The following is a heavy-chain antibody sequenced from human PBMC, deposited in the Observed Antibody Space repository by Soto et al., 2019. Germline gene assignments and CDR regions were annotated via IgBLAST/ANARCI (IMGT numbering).Heavy chain of an antibody. CDR2: INAGNGNT. D-gene: IGHD4-17*01. V-gene: IGHV1-3*01. J-gene: IGHJ4*02. CDR1: GYTFTSYA. Sequence: GASVKVSCKASGYTFTSYAMHWVRQAPGQRLEWMGWINAGNGNTKYSQKFQGRVTITRDTSASTAYMELSSLRSEDTAVYYCARRKGYGDHYFDYWGQGTLVTVSS. CDR3: ARRKGYGDHYFDY.